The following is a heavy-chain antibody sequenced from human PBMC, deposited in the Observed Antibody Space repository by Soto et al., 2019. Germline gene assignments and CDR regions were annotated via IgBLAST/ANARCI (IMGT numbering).Heavy chain of an antibody. CDR3: ARLNSGWCPERMDV. CDR1: GYTFINHG. J-gene: IGHJ6*02. D-gene: IGHD6-19*01. CDR2: IRFYNDNT. Sequence: QAQLVQSGAEVKKPGASVKVSCKASGYTFINHGISWVRQAPGQGLEWRGGIRFYNDNTNYAPKFQGRVTTTPDTYTITTPMELRSLRSGDTGVYYCARLNSGWCPERMDVWGQGTTVTV. V-gene: IGHV1-18*01.